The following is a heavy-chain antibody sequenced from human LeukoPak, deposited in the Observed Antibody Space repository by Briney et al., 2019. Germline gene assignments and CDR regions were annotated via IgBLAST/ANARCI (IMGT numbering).Heavy chain of an antibody. Sequence: GGSLRLSCAASGFSFSSYSMNWVRQAPGKGLERVSYISSSSSTIYYADSVKGRFTISRDNAKNSLYLQMNSLRAEDTAVYYCAAPLYGSGSPPWGQGTLVTVSS. CDR3: AAPLYGSGSPP. CDR1: GFSFSSYS. CDR2: ISSSSSTI. D-gene: IGHD3-10*01. J-gene: IGHJ5*02. V-gene: IGHV3-48*04.